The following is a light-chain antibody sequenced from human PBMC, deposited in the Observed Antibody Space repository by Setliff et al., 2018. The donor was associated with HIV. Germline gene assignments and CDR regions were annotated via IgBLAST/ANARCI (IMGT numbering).Light chain of an antibody. V-gene: IGLV2-8*01. Sequence: QSALTQPASVSGSPGQSITISCTGTSSDVGGYNYVSWYQQHPGKAPKLMIYEVNKRPSGVPDRFSGSKSGNTASLTVSGLQAEDEADYYCTSYAGSNNFVVFGGGTKVTVL. CDR2: EVN. CDR3: TSYAGSNNFVV. J-gene: IGLJ2*01. CDR1: SSDVGGYNY.